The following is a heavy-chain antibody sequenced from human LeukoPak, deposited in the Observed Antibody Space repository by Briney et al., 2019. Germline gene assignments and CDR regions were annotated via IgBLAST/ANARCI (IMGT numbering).Heavy chain of an antibody. CDR3: ARGHNSGWSIFDY. CDR2: IYHSGST. Sequence: SETLSLTCAVSGGSISSDNWWSWVRQPPGKGLEWIGEIYHSGSTNYNPSLKSRVVISLDKSKNQFSLRLTSVTAADTAIYYCARGHNSGWSIFDYWGQGTLVTVSS. V-gene: IGHV4-4*02. CDR1: GGSISSDNW. J-gene: IGHJ4*02. D-gene: IGHD6-19*01.